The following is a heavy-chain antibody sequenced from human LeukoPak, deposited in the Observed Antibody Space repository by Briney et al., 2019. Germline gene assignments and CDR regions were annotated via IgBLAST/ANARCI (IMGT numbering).Heavy chain of an antibody. Sequence: ASVKVSCKASGYTFTSNGISWVRQAPGQALEWMGWISAYSGHTNYARDLQGRVTMTTDTAARTAYRELRSLRSDDTAMYYCARVAGGYSYGYEDYWGQGTLVTVSS. V-gene: IGHV1-18*01. CDR3: ARVAGGYSYGYEDY. J-gene: IGHJ4*02. CDR1: GYTFTSNG. D-gene: IGHD5-18*01. CDR2: ISAYSGHT.